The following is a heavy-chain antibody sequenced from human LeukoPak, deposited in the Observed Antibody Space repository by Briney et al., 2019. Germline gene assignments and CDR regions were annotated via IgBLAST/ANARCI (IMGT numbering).Heavy chain of an antibody. V-gene: IGHV4-34*01. CDR3: ARSHDHLWGNYPDY. J-gene: IGHJ4*02. Sequence: SETLSLTCAVYGGSFSGYYWSWIRQPPGKGLEWIGEINHSGSTNYNPSLKSRVTISVDTSKNQFSLRLSSVTAADTAMYYCARSHDHLWGNYPDYWGQGTLVTVSS. CDR2: INHSGST. CDR1: GGSFSGYY. D-gene: IGHD3-16*02.